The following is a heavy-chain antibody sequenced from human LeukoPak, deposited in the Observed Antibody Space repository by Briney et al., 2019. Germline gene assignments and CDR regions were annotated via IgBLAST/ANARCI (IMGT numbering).Heavy chain of an antibody. J-gene: IGHJ5*02. V-gene: IGHV1-8*02. CDR1: GYTFTSYD. CDR2: MNPNSGNT. Sequence: GASVKVSCKASGYTFTSYDINWVRQATGQGLEWMGWMNPNSGNTGSAQKFQGRITMTRNTSITTAYMELSSLRSEDTAVYYCARDQLIYYGSGSYHWFDPWGQGTLVTVSS. D-gene: IGHD3-10*01. CDR3: ARDQLIYYGSGSYHWFDP.